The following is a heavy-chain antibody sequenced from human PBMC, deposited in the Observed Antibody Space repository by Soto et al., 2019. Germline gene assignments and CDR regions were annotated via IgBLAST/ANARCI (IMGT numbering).Heavy chain of an antibody. V-gene: IGHV3-30*03. J-gene: IGHJ4*02. Sequence: GGSLRLSCAASGFTFSSYGMHWVRQAPGKGLEWVAVISYDGSNKYYADSVKGRFTISRDNSKNTLYLQMNSLRAEDTAVYYWATHVHCPREGCYWHIDYWGQGTLVTVSS. CDR1: GFTFSSYG. D-gene: IGHD2-8*02. CDR2: ISYDGSNK. CDR3: ATHVHCPREGCYWHIDY.